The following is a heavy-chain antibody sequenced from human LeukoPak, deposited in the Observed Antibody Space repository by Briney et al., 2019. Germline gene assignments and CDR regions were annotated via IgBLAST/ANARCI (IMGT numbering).Heavy chain of an antibody. V-gene: IGHV3-33*01. Sequence: GRSLRLSCAASGFTFSSYGMHWVRQAPGKGLEWVAVIWYDGSNKYYADSVKGRFTISRDNSKNTLYLQMNSLRAEDTAVYYCARDHAVVPAAITEDYYYYYMYVWGKGTTVTVSS. CDR1: GFTFSSYG. CDR2: IWYDGSNK. CDR3: ARDHAVVPAAITEDYYYYYMYV. D-gene: IGHD2-2*02. J-gene: IGHJ6*03.